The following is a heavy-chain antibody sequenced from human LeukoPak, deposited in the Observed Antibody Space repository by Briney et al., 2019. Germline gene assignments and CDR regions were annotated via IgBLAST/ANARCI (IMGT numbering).Heavy chain of an antibody. V-gene: IGHV4-59*08. D-gene: IGHD1-1*01. CDR3: ARRTGGGWFDP. CDR2: IYYTGST. J-gene: IGHJ5*02. CDR1: GGSMSSSY. Sequence: SETLSLTCTVSGGSMSSSYWSWIRQAPEKELEYIGYIYYTGSTDYHPSLKSRVTISVDTSKNQFSLKLTSVTAADTAVYYCARRTGGGWFDPWGQGILVTVSS.